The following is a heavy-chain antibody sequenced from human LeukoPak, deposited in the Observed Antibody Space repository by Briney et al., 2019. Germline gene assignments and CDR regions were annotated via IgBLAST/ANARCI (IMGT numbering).Heavy chain of an antibody. CDR2: IYYSGST. Sequence: PTQTLSLTCTVSGGSISGGGYFWSWIRQHPGKDLEWIWYIYYSGSTYYNPSHKGRVTISVDTSKNQFSLRLSSVTAADTAIYYCASVSYDTSLQLCGQGTLVTVSS. J-gene: IGHJ1*01. CDR1: GGSISGGGYF. D-gene: IGHD3-22*01. V-gene: IGHV4-31*03. CDR3: ASVSYDTSLQL.